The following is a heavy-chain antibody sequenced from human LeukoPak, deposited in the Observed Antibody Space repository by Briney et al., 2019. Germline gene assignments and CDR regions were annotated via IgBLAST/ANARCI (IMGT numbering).Heavy chain of an antibody. V-gene: IGHV3-23*01. CDR3: AKDLRGYSYSFY. CDR2: ISGSGGST. J-gene: IGHJ4*02. D-gene: IGHD5-18*01. Sequence: GGSLRLSCAASGFTFSSYAMSWVRQAPGKGLEWVSAISGSGGSTYYADSMKGRFTISRDNSKNTLYLQMNSLRAEDTAVYYCAKDLRGYSYSFYWGQGTLVTVSS. CDR1: GFTFSSYA.